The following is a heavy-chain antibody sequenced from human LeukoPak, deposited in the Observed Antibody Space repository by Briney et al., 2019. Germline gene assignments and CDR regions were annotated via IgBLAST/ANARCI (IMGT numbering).Heavy chain of an antibody. D-gene: IGHD4-17*01. J-gene: IGHJ5*02. Sequence: GGSLRLSCAASGFTFSAYNMNWVRRTPGKGLEWVSSITTSSSYMFYADSVRGRFTISRDNAENSLYLQMNSLRAEDTAVYYCARISLDYAENWFDPWGQGTLVTVSS. CDR1: GFTFSAYN. V-gene: IGHV3-21*01. CDR3: ARISLDYAENWFDP. CDR2: ITTSSSYM.